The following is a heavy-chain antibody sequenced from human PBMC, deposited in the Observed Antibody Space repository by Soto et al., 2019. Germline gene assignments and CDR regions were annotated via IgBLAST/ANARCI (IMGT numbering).Heavy chain of an antibody. CDR3: ARDRALYYYDSSGYYDY. Sequence: TGGSLRLSCAASGFTVSSNYMSWVRQAPGKGLEWVSVIYSGGSTYYADSVKGRFTISRDNSKNTLYLQMNSLRAEDTAVYYCARDRALYYYDSSGYYDYWGQGTLVTVSS. D-gene: IGHD3-22*01. CDR1: GFTVSSNY. V-gene: IGHV3-66*01. CDR2: IYSGGST. J-gene: IGHJ4*02.